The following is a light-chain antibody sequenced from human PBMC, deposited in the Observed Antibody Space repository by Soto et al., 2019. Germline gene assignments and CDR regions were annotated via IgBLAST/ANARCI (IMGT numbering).Light chain of an antibody. CDR2: QAS. Sequence: DIQMTQSPSTLSASVGDRVTITCRASQSISSWLAWYQQRPGKAPNLLIYQASSSESGVPSRFSGSGSGTEFTLTISSLQPDDFATYYCQQYNSYSRTFGQGTKVEIK. CDR1: QSISSW. J-gene: IGKJ1*01. CDR3: QQYNSYSRT. V-gene: IGKV1-5*03.